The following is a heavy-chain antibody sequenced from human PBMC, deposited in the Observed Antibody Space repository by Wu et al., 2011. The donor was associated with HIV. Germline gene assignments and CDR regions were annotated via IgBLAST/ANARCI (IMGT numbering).Heavy chain of an antibody. CDR1: GGTFSTYA. Sequence: QVQLVQSGAEVKKPGSSVKVSCKASGGTFSTYAISWVRQAPGQGLEWVGWINPRNGDTRYAVKFQGRVTLTRDTSISTAYLEMTALRRDDSAVFFCARRAGASHWFDPWGQGTQVTVSS. J-gene: IGHJ5*02. CDR2: INPRNGDT. CDR3: ARRAGASHWFDP. D-gene: IGHD1-26*01. V-gene: IGHV1-2*02.